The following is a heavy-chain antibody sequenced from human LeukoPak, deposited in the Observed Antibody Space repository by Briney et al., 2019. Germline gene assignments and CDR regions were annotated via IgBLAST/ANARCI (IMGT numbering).Heavy chain of an antibody. CDR3: ARAYYDILTGYPYFDY. V-gene: IGHV4-59*01. CDR2: IYYSGST. Sequence: PSETLSLTCTVSGGSTSSYYWSWIRQPPGKGLEWIGYIYYSGSTNYNPSLKSRVTISVDTSKNQFSLKLSSVTAADTAVYYCARAYYDILTGYPYFDYWGQGTLVTVSS. J-gene: IGHJ4*02. D-gene: IGHD3-9*01. CDR1: GGSTSSYY.